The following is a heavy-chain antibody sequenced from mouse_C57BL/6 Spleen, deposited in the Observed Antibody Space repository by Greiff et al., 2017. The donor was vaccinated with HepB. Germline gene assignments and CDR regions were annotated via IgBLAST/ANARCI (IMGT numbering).Heavy chain of an antibody. V-gene: IGHV10-1*01. J-gene: IGHJ4*01. Sequence: EVQLVESGGGLVQPKGSLKLSCAASGFSFNTYAMNWVRQAPGKGLEWVARIRSKSNNYATYYADSVKDRFTISRDDSESMLYLQMNNLKTEDTAMYYCVGGYDYDPGAMDYWGQGTSVTVSS. CDR1: GFSFNTYA. CDR2: IRSKSNNYAT. CDR3: VGGYDYDPGAMDY. D-gene: IGHD2-4*01.